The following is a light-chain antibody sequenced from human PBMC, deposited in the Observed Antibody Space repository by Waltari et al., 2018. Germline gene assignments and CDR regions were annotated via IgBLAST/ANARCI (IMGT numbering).Light chain of an antibody. CDR3: SSWTSSSTLPVV. CDR1: SSDVGAYNY. CDR2: DVS. Sequence: QSALTQPASVSGSLGQSITIPCTGTSSDVGAYNYVSCYQQHPGKAPRLMIYDVSKRPSGVSNRFSGSKSGNTASLTISGLQAEDEADYYCSSWTSSSTLPVVFGGGTKLSVL. V-gene: IGLV2-14*03. J-gene: IGLJ2*01.